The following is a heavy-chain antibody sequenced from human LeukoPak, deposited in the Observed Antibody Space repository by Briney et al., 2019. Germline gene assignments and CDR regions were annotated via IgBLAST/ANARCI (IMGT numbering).Heavy chain of an antibody. Sequence: PGKSLRLSCTTSGFTLWRHGMHWVRQAAGKGLEWVAVTWYGGSEYADSVRGRFSVSSDIFGNPVYLHMDNLRLEDTALYYCAREQSTRGHAGAFDIWGQGTVVTVSS. CDR1: GFTLWRHG. V-gene: IGHV3-33*01. D-gene: IGHD5-12*01. J-gene: IGHJ3*02. CDR3: AREQSTRGHAGAFDI. CDR2: TWYGGS.